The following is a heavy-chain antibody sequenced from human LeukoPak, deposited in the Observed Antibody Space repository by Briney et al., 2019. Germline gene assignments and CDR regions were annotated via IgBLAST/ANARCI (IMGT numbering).Heavy chain of an antibody. V-gene: IGHV4-30-2*01. J-gene: IGHJ5*02. Sequence: PSETLSLTCAVSGGSISSGGYSWSWIRQPPGKGLEWIGYIYHSGSTYYNPSLKSRVTISVDRSKNQFSLKLSSVTAADTAVYYCARAALYGVAAIDWFDPWGQGTLVTVSS. D-gene: IGHD2-15*01. CDR2: IYHSGST. CDR1: GGSISSGGYS. CDR3: ARAALYGVAAIDWFDP.